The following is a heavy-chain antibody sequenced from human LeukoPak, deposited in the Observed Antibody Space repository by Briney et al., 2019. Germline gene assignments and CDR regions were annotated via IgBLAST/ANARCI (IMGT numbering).Heavy chain of an antibody. V-gene: IGHV4-39*01. CDR1: GGSFSSTNYF. Sequence: PSETLSLTCTVSGGSFSSTNYFWGWIRQPPGKGLEWIGSIYYSGSTYYNPSLKSRVTISVDTSKNQFSLKLSSVTAADTAVYYCARRVGSGYHSSADYYFDYWGQGTLVTVSS. D-gene: IGHD3-22*01. J-gene: IGHJ4*02. CDR2: IYYSGST. CDR3: ARRVGSGYHSSADYYFDY.